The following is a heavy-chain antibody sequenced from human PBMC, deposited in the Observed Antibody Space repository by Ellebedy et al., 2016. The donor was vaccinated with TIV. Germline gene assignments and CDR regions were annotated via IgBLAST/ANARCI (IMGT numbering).Heavy chain of an antibody. CDR3: AKDLWGTILWYYFDY. CDR2: ISYDGSNK. CDR1: GFTFSSYG. V-gene: IGHV3-30*18. Sequence: GGSLRLXXAASGFTFSSYGMHWVRQAPGKGLEWVAVISYDGSNKYYADSVKGRFTISRDNSKNTLYLQMNSLRAEDTAVYYCAKDLWGTILWYYFDYWGQGTLVTVSS. D-gene: IGHD2-21*01. J-gene: IGHJ4*02.